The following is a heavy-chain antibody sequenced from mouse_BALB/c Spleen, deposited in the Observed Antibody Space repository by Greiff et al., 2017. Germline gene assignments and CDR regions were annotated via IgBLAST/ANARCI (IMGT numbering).Heavy chain of an antibody. Sequence: QVQLQQSGAELMKPGASVKISCKATGYTFSSYWIEWVKQRPGHGLEWIGEILPGSGSTNYNEKFKGKATFTADTSSNTAYMQLSSLTSEDSAVYYCEIPWLAYWGQGTLVTVSA. V-gene: IGHV1-9*01. CDR3: EIPWLAY. CDR2: ILPGSGST. J-gene: IGHJ3*01. CDR1: GYTFSSYW.